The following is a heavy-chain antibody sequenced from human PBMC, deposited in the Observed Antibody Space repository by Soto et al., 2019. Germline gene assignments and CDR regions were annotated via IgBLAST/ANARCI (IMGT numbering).Heavy chain of an antibody. Sequence: PGGSLRLSCAASGFTFSSYGVRWVRQAPGKGLEWVAVISYDGSNKYYADSVKGRFTISRDNSKNTLYLQMNSLRAEDTAVYYCEKYPQGTWFDPGVQGTLVTDSS. CDR1: GFTFSSYG. V-gene: IGHV3-30*18. J-gene: IGHJ5*02. CDR2: ISYDGSNK. D-gene: IGHD2-2*01. CDR3: EKYPQGTWFDP.